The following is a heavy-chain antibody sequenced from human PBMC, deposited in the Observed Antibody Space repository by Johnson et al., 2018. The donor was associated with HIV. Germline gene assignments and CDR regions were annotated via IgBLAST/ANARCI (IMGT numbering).Heavy chain of an antibody. CDR3: AKGGQEYYNFWSGLNAFDI. Sequence: QLVESGGGVVRPGGSLRLSCAASGFTFDDYGMSWVRQAPGKGLEWVSGINWNGGSTGYADSVQGRFTISRDNSKNTLSLQMNSLRAEDTAVYYCAKGGQEYYNFWSGLNAFDIWGQGTMVTVSS. D-gene: IGHD3-3*01. CDR1: GFTFDDYG. CDR2: INWNGGST. J-gene: IGHJ3*02. V-gene: IGHV3-20*04.